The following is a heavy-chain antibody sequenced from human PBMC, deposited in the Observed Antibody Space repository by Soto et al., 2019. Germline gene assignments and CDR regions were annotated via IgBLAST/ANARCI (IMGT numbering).Heavy chain of an antibody. V-gene: IGHV3-30-3*01. J-gene: IGHJ6*02. D-gene: IGHD3-10*01. Sequence: QVQLVESGGGVVQPGRSLRLSCAASGFSFRSYAMQWVRQAPGKGLEWVALTSYDGNKKYYADSVEGRFTISRENSKNTLYLQMNSLREEDTAVYYCARWVRGDARYDYGLDVWGQGTTVTVSS. CDR3: ARWVRGDARYDYGLDV. CDR1: GFSFRSYA. CDR2: TSYDGNKK.